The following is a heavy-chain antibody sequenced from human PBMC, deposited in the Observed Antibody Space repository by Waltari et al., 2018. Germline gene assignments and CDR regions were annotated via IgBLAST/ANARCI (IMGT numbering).Heavy chain of an antibody. Sequence: EVHLVESGGGLVQPGGSLRLSCTASGFIFSNYWRHGVRQTPGKGLVWVSRINNDGTSISYADSVKGRFTISRDNAKNTLFLQMNSLRAEDTAVYYCARDALSEDLDSWGQGTRVTVSS. CDR3: ARDALSEDLDS. V-gene: IGHV3-74*01. CDR2: INNDGTSI. CDR1: GFIFSNYW. J-gene: IGHJ4*02.